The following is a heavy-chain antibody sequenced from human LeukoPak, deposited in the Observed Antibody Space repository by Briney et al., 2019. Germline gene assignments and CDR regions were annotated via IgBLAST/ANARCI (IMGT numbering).Heavy chain of an antibody. D-gene: IGHD3-3*01. Sequence: RGSLRLAWAPGGFAFSSDSMKWVQQAPVEGLEWRSYISSSRSTIYYADSVKGRFTSSGDNAKNALDLQMSSPIAEATAVNYCARAPDGIRFMNWFDPWGQGTLVTVSS. J-gene: IGHJ5*02. CDR2: ISSSRSTI. CDR1: GFAFSSDS. CDR3: ARAPDGIRFMNWFDP. V-gene: IGHV3-48*01.